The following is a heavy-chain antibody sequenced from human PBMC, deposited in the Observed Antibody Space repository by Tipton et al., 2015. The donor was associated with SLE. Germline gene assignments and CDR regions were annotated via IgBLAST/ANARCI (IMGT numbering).Heavy chain of an antibody. Sequence: SGFTFSYYGMHWVRQAPGKGLEWVSIIYSVRSTYYADSVKGRFTISRDKSKNMVYLQMNNLRPEDTAVYYCARGSVYYQSYMDGWGKRTTVTVPS. CDR3: ARGSVYYQSYMDG. V-gene: IGHV3-NL1*01. CDR1: GFTFSYYG. J-gene: IGHJ6*03. CDR2: IYSVRST. D-gene: IGHD1-26*01.